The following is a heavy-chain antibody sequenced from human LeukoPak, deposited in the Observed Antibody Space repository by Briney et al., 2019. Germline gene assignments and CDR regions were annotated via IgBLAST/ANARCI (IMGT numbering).Heavy chain of an antibody. J-gene: IGHJ4*02. CDR2: INPSGGST. CDR1: GYTFTSYY. D-gene: IGHD3-3*01. V-gene: IGHV1-46*01. CDR3: ARDLGNDFRSGALDY. Sequence: GASVKVSCKASGYTFTSYYMHWVRQAPGQGLEWMGIINPSGGSTSYAQKFQGRVTMTRDTSTSTVYMELSSLRSEDTAVYYCARDLGNDFRSGALDYWGQGTLVTVSS.